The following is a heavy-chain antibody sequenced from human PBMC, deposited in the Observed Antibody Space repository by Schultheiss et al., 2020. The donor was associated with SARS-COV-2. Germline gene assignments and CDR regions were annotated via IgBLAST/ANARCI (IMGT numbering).Heavy chain of an antibody. J-gene: IGHJ4*02. Sequence: GSLRLSCAVYGGSFSGYYWSWIRQPPGKGLEWIGEINHSGSTNYNPSLKSRVTISVDTSKNQFSLKLSSVTAADTAVYYCARSTEYSSSSADYWGQGTLVTVSS. V-gene: IGHV4-34*01. CDR3: ARSTEYSSSSADY. CDR1: GGSFSGYY. CDR2: INHSGST. D-gene: IGHD6-6*01.